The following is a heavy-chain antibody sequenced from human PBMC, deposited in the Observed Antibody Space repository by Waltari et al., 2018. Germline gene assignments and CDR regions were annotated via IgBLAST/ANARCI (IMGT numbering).Heavy chain of an antibody. V-gene: IGHV1-2*02. CDR1: GSTFPGYY. Sequence: QVQLVQSGSEVKKPGASVKVTYKASGSTFPGYYMHRVRQAPGQGLEWMGWINPNSGGTNYAQKFQGRVTMTRDTSISTAYMELSRLRSDDTAVYYCARNYDSSGYYGNYWGQGTLVTVSS. J-gene: IGHJ4*02. CDR3: ARNYDSSGYYGNY. CDR2: INPNSGGT. D-gene: IGHD3-22*01.